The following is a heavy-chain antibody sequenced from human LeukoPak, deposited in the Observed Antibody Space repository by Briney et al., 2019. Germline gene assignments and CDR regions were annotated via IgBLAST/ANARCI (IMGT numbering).Heavy chain of an antibody. CDR2: ISSSSVYI. D-gene: IGHD5-12*01. Sequence: GGSLRLSCVVSGFTFSTYSMNWVRQAPGKGLEWVSSISSSSVYIHYADSVKGRFTISRDNAKKSLYLQMNSLRAEDTAVYYCAGGDQYSGYDYDYWGQGTLVTVSS. CDR3: AGGDQYSGYDYDY. V-gene: IGHV3-21*01. J-gene: IGHJ4*02. CDR1: GFTFSTYS.